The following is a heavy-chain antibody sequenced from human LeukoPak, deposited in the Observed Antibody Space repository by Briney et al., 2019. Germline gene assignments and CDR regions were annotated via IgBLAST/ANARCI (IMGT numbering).Heavy chain of an antibody. CDR2: IIPIFGTA. J-gene: IGHJ4*02. CDR1: GGTFSSYA. V-gene: IGHV1-69*13. CDR3: ARGVRAYDSSGYSPY. D-gene: IGHD3-22*01. Sequence: AASVKVSCKASGGTFSSYAISWVRQAPGQGLEWMGGIIPIFGTANYAQKFQGRVTITADESTSTAYMELSSLRSEDTAVYYCARGVRAYDSSGYSPYWGQGTLVTVSS.